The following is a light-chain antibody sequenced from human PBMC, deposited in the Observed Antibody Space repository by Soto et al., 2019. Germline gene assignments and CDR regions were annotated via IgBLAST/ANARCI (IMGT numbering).Light chain of an antibody. J-gene: IGKJ1*01. CDR3: QQRTATWT. CDR1: QMLVESDGNTF. CDR2: RVS. Sequence: VVLARATISLPVTLGQPASRSCTSIQMLVESDGNTFLSWFHQRPGQSPRRLIYRVSTRDSGVPDRFSGSGSATSFTLHISRVEAEDVGVYFCQQRTATWTFGQGTQVDI. V-gene: IGKV2-30*01.